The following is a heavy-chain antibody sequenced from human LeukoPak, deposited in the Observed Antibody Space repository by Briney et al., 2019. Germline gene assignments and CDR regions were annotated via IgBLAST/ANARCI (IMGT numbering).Heavy chain of an antibody. CDR2: IYPGDSDT. CDR3: ARLDSSGYYFSSYNWFDP. D-gene: IGHD3-22*01. Sequence: ESLKISCKGSGYSFTSYWIGWVRQMPGKGLEWMGIIYPGDSDTRYSPSFQGQVTISADKSISTAYLQWSSLKASDTAMYYCARLDSSGYYFSSYNWFDPWGQGTLVTVSS. V-gene: IGHV5-51*01. CDR1: GYSFTSYW. J-gene: IGHJ5*02.